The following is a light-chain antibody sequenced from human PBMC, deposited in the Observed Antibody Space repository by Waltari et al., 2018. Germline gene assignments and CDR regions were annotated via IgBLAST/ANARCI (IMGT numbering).Light chain of an antibody. CDR1: QSVSSN. CDR2: GAS. V-gene: IGKV3-15*01. CDR3: QQYNNWPGS. Sequence: EIVMTQSPATLSVSPGERATLSCRASQSVSSNVAWYQQKPGQAPRLLIYGASTRATGIPARFSGSGSGTEFTLTISSLQSEDFAVYYCQQYNNWPGSFGQGTNLEIK. J-gene: IGKJ2*03.